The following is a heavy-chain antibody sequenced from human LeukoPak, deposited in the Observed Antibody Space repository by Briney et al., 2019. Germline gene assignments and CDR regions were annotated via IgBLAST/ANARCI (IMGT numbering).Heavy chain of an antibody. CDR3: ARRRRIAEAGRSGDALDI. CDR2: IYNSGST. V-gene: IGHV4-59*08. D-gene: IGHD6-19*01. CDR1: GASISTYY. Sequence: SETLSLTCTVSGASISTYYWTWIRQPPGKGLEWIGYIYNSGSTNYNPSLKSRVTISVDTSKNQFSPKLSSVTAADTAVYYCARRRRIAEAGRSGDALDIWGQGTMVTVSS. J-gene: IGHJ3*02.